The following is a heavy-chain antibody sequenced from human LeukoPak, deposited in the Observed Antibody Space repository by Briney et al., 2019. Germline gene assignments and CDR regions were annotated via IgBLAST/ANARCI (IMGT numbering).Heavy chain of an antibody. Sequence: SETLSLTCSVSDGSISNYYWSWIRQPPGKGLEWIGYIYTSGSTNYNPSLKSRVTISVDTSKNQFSLKLNSVTAADTAVYYCARDKISINAFDMCDQGTMVTVSS. D-gene: IGHD1-14*01. V-gene: IGHV4-59*01. J-gene: IGHJ3*02. CDR2: IYTSGST. CDR1: DGSISNYY. CDR3: ARDKISINAFDM.